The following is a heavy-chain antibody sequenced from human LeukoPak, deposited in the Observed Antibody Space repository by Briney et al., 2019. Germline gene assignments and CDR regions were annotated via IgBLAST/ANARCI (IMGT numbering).Heavy chain of an antibody. CDR1: GYSFTSYW. Sequence: AGAFQKSSSKGSGYSFTSYWSGWVRPMPGKGLEWVGIIYPGGSDTRYRPFFQGQVTISADKSISTAYLQWSSLKASDTAMYYCARPGSGDDSSGYAFNAFDIWGQGTMVTVSS. CDR2: IYPGGSDT. V-gene: IGHV5-51*01. D-gene: IGHD3-22*01. CDR3: ARPGSGDDSSGYAFNAFDI. J-gene: IGHJ3*02.